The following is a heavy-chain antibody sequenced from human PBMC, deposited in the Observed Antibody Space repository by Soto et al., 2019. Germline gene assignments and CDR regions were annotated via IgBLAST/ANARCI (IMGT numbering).Heavy chain of an antibody. CDR3: ARGAPYCSSTSCYGSYYYYDMDV. D-gene: IGHD2-2*01. V-gene: IGHV4-34*01. Sequence: QVQLQQWGAGLLKPSETLSLTCAVYGGSFSGYYWSWIRQPPGKGLEWIGEINHSESTNYNPSLRSRVTILVDTSKNQFSLKLSSVTAADTAVYYCARGAPYCSSTSCYGSYYYYDMDVWGKGTTVTVSS. CDR1: GGSFSGYY. CDR2: INHSEST. J-gene: IGHJ6*03.